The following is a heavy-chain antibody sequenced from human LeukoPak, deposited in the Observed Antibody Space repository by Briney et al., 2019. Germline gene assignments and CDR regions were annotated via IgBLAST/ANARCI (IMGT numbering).Heavy chain of an antibody. CDR3: ARDLPNYDILTGYRWFDP. V-gene: IGHV3-7*03. J-gene: IGHJ5*02. D-gene: IGHD3-9*01. Sequence: PGGSLRHSCAASGFTFSSYWMSWVRQAPGKGLEWVANIKQDGSEKYYVDSVKGRFTISRDNAKNSLYLQMNSLRAEDTAVYHCARDLPNYDILTGYRWFDPWGQGTLVTVSS. CDR2: IKQDGSEK. CDR1: GFTFSSYW.